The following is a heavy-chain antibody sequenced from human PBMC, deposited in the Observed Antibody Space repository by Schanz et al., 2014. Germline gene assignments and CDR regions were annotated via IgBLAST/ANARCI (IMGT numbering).Heavy chain of an antibody. CDR3: ARRGPNCSNNACYHGWFDP. CDR2: INPLSGAT. Sequence: QVLLVQSGAEVKQPGASVKVSCKASGYTFTGYYIHWVRQAPGQGFEWMGWINPLSGATDYAPTFQGRVSMTRDTSISTAYMEVTRLVSSDTAVYCCARRGPNCSNNACYHGWFDPWGQGTLVTVSS. J-gene: IGHJ5*02. CDR1: GYTFTGYY. D-gene: IGHD4-4*01. V-gene: IGHV1-2*02.